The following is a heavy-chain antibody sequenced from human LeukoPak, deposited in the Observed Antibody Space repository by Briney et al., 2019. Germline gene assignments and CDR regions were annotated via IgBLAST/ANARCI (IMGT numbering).Heavy chain of an antibody. Sequence: PSETLSLTCTVSGGSISSYYWSWIRQPPGKGLEWNGHIYYSGSSNYNPSLKSRVTISVDTSKNQFSLKLSSVTAADTAVYYCAGRESGYYFYWGQGTLVTVSS. CDR2: IYYSGSS. D-gene: IGHD3-22*01. J-gene: IGHJ4*02. CDR3: AGRESGYYFY. CDR1: GGSISSYY. V-gene: IGHV4-59*08.